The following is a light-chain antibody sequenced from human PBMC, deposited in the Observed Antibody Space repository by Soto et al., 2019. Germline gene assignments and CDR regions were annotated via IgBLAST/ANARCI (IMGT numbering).Light chain of an antibody. J-gene: IGKJ1*01. CDR3: QQSYSTPRT. CDR2: AAS. CDR1: QSISSY. V-gene: IGKV1-39*01. Sequence: DIQMTQYPSSLSASVGDRVTITCRASQSISSYLNWYQQKPGKAPKLLIYAASSLQSGVPSRFSGSVSGTDFTLTISSLQPEDFATYYCQQSYSTPRTCGQGTKVEIK.